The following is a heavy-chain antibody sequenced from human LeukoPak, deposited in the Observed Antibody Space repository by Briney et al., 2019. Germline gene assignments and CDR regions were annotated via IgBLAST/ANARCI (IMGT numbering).Heavy chain of an antibody. CDR1: GFTFSSYA. CDR3: ARGLNRFFFDY. CDR2: ISGSGGST. Sequence: GGSLRLSCAASGFTFSSYAMSWVRQAPGKGLEWVSAISGSGGSTYYADSVKGRFTISRDTSKNTLYLQMNSLRAEDTAVYYCARGLNRFFFDYWGQGTLVTVSS. D-gene: IGHD1-14*01. J-gene: IGHJ4*02. V-gene: IGHV3-23*01.